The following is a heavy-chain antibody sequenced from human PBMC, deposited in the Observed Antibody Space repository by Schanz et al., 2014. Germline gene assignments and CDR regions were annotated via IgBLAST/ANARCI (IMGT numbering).Heavy chain of an antibody. Sequence: EVQLVESGGGLVQPGGSLRLSCAASGFTVSSNYMSWVRQAPGKGPEWVSFIYGGSTYYTDSVKGRFTISRDNSKNTLYLQMNSLRAEDTAVYYCARTTNPFNFDSWPYLDYWGQGTLVTVSS. CDR3: ARTTNPFNFDSWPYLDY. J-gene: IGHJ4*02. CDR2: IYGGST. D-gene: IGHD3-9*01. CDR1: GFTVSSNY. V-gene: IGHV3-66*01.